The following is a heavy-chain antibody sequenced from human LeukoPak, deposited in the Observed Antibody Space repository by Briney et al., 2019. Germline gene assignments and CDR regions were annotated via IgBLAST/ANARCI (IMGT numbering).Heavy chain of an antibody. J-gene: IGHJ4*02. V-gene: IGHV4-39*01. CDR3: ARHITRLRPFDY. D-gene: IGHD1-20*01. CDR1: GGSISSSSYY. Sequence: PSETLSLTCTVSGGSISSSSYYWGWIRQPPGKGLEWIGSIYYSGSTYYNPSLKSRVTISVDTSKNQLSLKLSSVTAADTAVYYCARHITRLRPFDYWGQGTLVTVSS. CDR2: IYYSGST.